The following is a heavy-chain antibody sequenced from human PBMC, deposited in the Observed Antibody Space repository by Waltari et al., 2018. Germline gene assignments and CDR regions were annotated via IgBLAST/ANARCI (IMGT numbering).Heavy chain of an antibody. J-gene: IGHJ1*01. CDR2: MQYRGST. Sequence: QLQLQESGPGLVRPSETLSLTCTVSGGSITTNYNWAWIRQPPGKGLEWMGNMQYRGSTFYNPSLMSRFTISLDTSKNQFSLTLTSVAAADTAVYFCGRIAFGDDGGYFQYWGQGTLVTVSS. D-gene: IGHD1-1*01. CDR3: GRIAFGDDGGYFQY. CDR1: GGSITTNYN. V-gene: IGHV4-39*01.